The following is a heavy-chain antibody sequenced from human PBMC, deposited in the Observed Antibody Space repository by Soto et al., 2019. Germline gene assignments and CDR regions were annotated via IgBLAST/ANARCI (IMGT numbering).Heavy chain of an antibody. D-gene: IGHD3-3*01. CDR1: GFTFSSYA. Sequence: QTGVSLRLSCGASGFTFSSYAVSWVRQAPGKGLEWVSAISGSGGSTYYADSVKGRFTISRDNSKNTLYLQMNSLRAEDTAVYYCAKEDDFSEGVYWGQGTLVTVSS. J-gene: IGHJ4*02. CDR3: AKEDDFSEGVY. V-gene: IGHV3-23*01. CDR2: ISGSGGST.